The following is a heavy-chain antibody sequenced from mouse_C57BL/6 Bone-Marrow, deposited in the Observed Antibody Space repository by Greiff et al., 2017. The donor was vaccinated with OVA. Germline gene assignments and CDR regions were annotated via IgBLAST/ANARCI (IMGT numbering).Heavy chain of an antibody. Sequence: QVQLQQPGAELVKPGASVKMSCKASGYTFTSYWITWVKQRPGQGLEWIGDIYPGSGSTNYNEKFKSKATLTVDTSSSTAYMQLSSLPSEDSAVYYCARSSDYYGSPWFAYWGQGTLVTVSA. CDR3: ARSSDYYGSPWFAY. J-gene: IGHJ3*01. CDR2: IYPGSGST. D-gene: IGHD1-1*01. CDR1: GYTFTSYW. V-gene: IGHV1-55*01.